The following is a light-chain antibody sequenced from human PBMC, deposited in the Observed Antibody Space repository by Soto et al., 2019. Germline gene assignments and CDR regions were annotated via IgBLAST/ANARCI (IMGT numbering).Light chain of an antibody. CDR2: VVS. J-gene: IGLJ2*01. CDR1: SSDIGRYNY. CDR3: SSYTSGSTLVV. V-gene: IGLV2-14*01. Sequence: QSALTQPASVSGSPGQSITISCTGTSSDIGRYNYVSWYQQHPGRAPRLMIYVVSSRPSGVSDRFSGSKSGNTASLTISGLQAEDEDDYYCSSYTSGSTLVVFGGGTKVTVL.